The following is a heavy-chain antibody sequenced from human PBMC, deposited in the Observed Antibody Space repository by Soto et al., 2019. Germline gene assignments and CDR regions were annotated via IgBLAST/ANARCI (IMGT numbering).Heavy chain of an antibody. CDR3: ARGGGDCSSTSCHKKFYYYYYGMDV. CDR1: GFTFSSYS. V-gene: IGHV3-21*01. D-gene: IGHD2-2*01. CDR2: ISSSSSYI. Sequence: KPGGSLRLSCAASGFTFSSYSMKWVRQAPGKGLEWVSSISSSSSYIYYADSVKGRFTISRDNAKNSLYLQMNSLRAEDTAVYYCARGGGDCSSTSCHKKFYYYYYGMDVWGQGTTVTVSS. J-gene: IGHJ6*02.